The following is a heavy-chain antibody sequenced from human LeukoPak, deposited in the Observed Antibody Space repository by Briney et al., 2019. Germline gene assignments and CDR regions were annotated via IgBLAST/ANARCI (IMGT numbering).Heavy chain of an antibody. D-gene: IGHD3-9*01. CDR1: GGTFSRYA. CDR3: ERVRSLRYFDWPYDY. CDR2: IIPIFGTA. Sequence: GASVRISCKASGGTFSRYAVSGVRQAPGQGLEWMGGIIPIFGTANYAQKFKGRVTITADKSTSTAYMEMSRMRSEDTDVYSCERVRSLRYFDWPYDYWGQGTLVTVSS. V-gene: IGHV1-69*06. J-gene: IGHJ4*02.